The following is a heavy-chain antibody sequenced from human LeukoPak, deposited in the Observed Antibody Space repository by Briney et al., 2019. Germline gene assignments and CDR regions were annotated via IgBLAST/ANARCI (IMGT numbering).Heavy chain of an antibody. V-gene: IGHV4-34*01. Sequence: SETLSLTCAVYGGSFSGYYWSWIRQPPGKGLEWIGGINHSGSTNYNPSLKSRVTISVDTSKNQFSLKLSSVTAADTAVYYCARGRLAARHYFDYWGQGTLVTVSS. CDR2: INHSGST. J-gene: IGHJ4*02. CDR1: GGSFSGYY. D-gene: IGHD6-6*01. CDR3: ARGRLAARHYFDY.